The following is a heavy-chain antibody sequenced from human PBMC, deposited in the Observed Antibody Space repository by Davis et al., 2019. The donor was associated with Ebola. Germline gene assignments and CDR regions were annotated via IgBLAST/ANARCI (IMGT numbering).Heavy chain of an antibody. D-gene: IGHD1-26*01. CDR3: AKDLRARIVGATNDY. CDR2: ISYDGRNK. V-gene: IGHV3-30*18. J-gene: IGHJ4*02. CDR1: GFTFSYYG. Sequence: GESLKISCAASGFTFSYYGMHWVRQAPGKGLEWVAVISYDGRNKYYADSVKGRFTISRDNSKDTLYLQMNSLRAEDTAVYYCAKDLRARIVGATNDYWGQGTLVTVSS.